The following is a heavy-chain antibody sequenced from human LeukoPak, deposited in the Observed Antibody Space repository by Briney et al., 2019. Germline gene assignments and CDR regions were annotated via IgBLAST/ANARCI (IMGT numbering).Heavy chain of an antibody. Sequence: GGSLRLSCAASGFTFSSYALHWVSQAPGKGLEYVSAISTDVRGTYYANSVKGRFSISRDNSRNTLYLQMGSVRAEDMAVYYCARWGSTSCYDYWGQGTLVTVSS. D-gene: IGHD2-2*01. CDR1: GFTFSSYA. CDR3: ARWGSTSCYDY. V-gene: IGHV3-64*01. J-gene: IGHJ4*02. CDR2: ISTDVRGT.